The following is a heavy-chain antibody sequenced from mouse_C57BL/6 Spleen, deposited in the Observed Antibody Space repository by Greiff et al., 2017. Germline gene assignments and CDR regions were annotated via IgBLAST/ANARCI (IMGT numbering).Heavy chain of an antibody. D-gene: IGHD2-3*01. V-gene: IGHV5-4*01. CDR3: ASAHDGYSWFAY. CDR1: GFTFSSYA. CDR2: ISDGGSYT. J-gene: IGHJ3*01. Sequence: EVQLVESGGGLVKPGGSLKLSCAASGFTFSSYAMSWVRQTPEKRLEWVATISDGGSYTYYPDNVKGRFTISRDNAKNNLYLQMSHLKSEDTAMYYGASAHDGYSWFAYWGQGTLVTVSA.